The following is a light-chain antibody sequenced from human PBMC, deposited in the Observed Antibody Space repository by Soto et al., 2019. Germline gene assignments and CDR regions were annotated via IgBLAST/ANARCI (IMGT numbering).Light chain of an antibody. J-gene: IGKJ1*01. Sequence: DIQMTHSPSTLAGSVGDGVTITFRASQTISSWLAWYQQKPGKAPKLLIYKASTLKSGVPSRFSGSGSGTEFTLTISSLQPDDFATYYCQHYNSYSEAFGQGTKVDI. V-gene: IGKV1-5*03. CDR2: KAS. CDR1: QTISSW. CDR3: QHYNSYSEA.